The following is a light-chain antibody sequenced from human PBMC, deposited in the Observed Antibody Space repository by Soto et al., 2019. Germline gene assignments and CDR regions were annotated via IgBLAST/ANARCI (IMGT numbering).Light chain of an antibody. Sequence: PVESDTLSWRASQTVSSNYLAWCQQRPGQAPRLLIYGASTRAAGIPDRFSGSGSGTYFTLTITRLEPEDSAVYFCQQYTGPPTTFGQGTRLEI. CDR1: QTVSSNY. CDR2: GAS. J-gene: IGKJ5*01. CDR3: QQYTGPPTT. V-gene: IGKV3-20*01.